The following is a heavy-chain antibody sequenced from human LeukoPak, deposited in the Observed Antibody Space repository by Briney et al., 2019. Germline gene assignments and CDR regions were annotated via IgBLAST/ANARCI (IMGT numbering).Heavy chain of an antibody. J-gene: IGHJ4*02. CDR3: ASSIAVAGTLDY. Sequence: GGSLRLSCAASGFTFSGSAMHWVRQAPGKGLEWVGRIRSKANSYATAYAASVKGRFTISRDDSKNTAYLQMNSLKTEDTAVYYCASSIAVAGTLDYWGQGTLVTVSS. CDR2: IRSKANSYAT. D-gene: IGHD6-19*01. CDR1: GFTFSGSA. V-gene: IGHV3-73*01.